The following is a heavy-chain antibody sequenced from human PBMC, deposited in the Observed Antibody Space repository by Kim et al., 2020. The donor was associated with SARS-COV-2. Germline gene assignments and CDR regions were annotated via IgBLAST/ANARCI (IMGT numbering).Heavy chain of an antibody. D-gene: IGHD1-26*01. CDR2: ISSSGSTI. CDR3: ARDPGGSYSFDY. CDR1: GFTFSSYE. Sequence: GGSLRLSCAASGFTFSSYEMNWVRQAPGKGLEWVSYISSSGSTIYYADSVKGRFTISRDNAKNSLYLQMNSLRAEDTAVYYCARDPGGSYSFDYWGQGTLVTVSS. V-gene: IGHV3-48*03. J-gene: IGHJ4*02.